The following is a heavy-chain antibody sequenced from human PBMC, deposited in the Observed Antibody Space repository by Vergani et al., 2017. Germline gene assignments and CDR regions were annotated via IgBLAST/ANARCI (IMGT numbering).Heavy chain of an antibody. CDR3: ARGEIAVAVPRAHYYYYMDV. CDR2: IYTSGST. J-gene: IGHJ6*03. D-gene: IGHD6-19*01. Sequence: QVQLQESGPGLVKPSQTLSLTCTVSGGSISSGSYYWSWIRQPAGKGLEWIGRIYTSGSTNYNPSLKSRVTISVDTSKNQFSLKLSSVTAADTAVYYCARGEIAVAVPRAHYYYYMDVWGKGTTVTVSS. CDR1: GGSISSGSYY. V-gene: IGHV4-61*02.